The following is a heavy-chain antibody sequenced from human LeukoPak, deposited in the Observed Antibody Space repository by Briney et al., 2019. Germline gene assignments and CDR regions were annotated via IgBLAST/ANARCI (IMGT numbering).Heavy chain of an antibody. CDR2: INHSGST. CDR3: ARDSSSGWYHDY. V-gene: IGHV4-34*01. J-gene: IGHJ4*02. CDR1: GGSFSGYY. D-gene: IGHD6-19*01. Sequence: KPSETLSLTCAVYGGSFSGYYWSWIRQPPGKGLEWIGEINHSGSTNYNPSLKSRVTISVDTSKNQFSLKLSSVTAADTAVYYCARDSSSGWYHDYWGQGTLVTVSS.